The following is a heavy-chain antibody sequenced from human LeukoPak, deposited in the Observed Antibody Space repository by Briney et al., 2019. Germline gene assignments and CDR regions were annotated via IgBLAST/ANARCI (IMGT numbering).Heavy chain of an antibody. CDR1: GLTFSNYA. V-gene: IGHV3-23*01. Sequence: PGGSLRLSCAASGLTFSNYAMSRVRQAPGKGLEWVSSIENNDGTTYYADSMKGRFTISRDNSKHMVYLQMNSLRAEDTAMYYCANLYYDFPFWGQGTLVTVSS. D-gene: IGHD3/OR15-3a*01. CDR2: IENNDGTT. CDR3: ANLYYDFPF. J-gene: IGHJ4*02.